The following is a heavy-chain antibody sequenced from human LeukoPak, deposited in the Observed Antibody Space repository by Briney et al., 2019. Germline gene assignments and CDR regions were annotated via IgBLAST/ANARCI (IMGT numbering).Heavy chain of an antibody. CDR2: IYTSGST. D-gene: IGHD2-2*01. Sequence: PSQTLSLTCTVAGGSISSYYWSWIRQPAGKGLEWLGRIYTSGSTNYNPSLKSRVTISVDTSKNQFSLKLSSVTAADTAVYYCARERYCSSTSCYAREIDYWGQGTLVTVSS. CDR3: ARERYCSSTSCYAREIDY. V-gene: IGHV4-4*07. J-gene: IGHJ4*02. CDR1: GGSISSYY.